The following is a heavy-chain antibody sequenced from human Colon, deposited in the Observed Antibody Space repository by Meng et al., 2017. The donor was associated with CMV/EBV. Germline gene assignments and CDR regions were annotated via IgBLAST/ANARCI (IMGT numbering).Heavy chain of an antibody. D-gene: IGHD6-13*01. CDR1: GFAFTSVA. Sequence: ASGFAFTSVAMGWVRQAPGHGLEWVSVISGSADNTYYADSVNGRFTISRDNSNNTLYLQMSSLKADDTAVYYCAKARSTAIAAACNYWGQGTLVTVSS. CDR2: ISGSADNT. V-gene: IGHV3-23*01. CDR3: AKARSTAIAAACNY. J-gene: IGHJ4*02.